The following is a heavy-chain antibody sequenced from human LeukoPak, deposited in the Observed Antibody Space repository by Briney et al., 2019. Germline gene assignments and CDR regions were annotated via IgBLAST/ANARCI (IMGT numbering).Heavy chain of an antibody. V-gene: IGHV3-30-3*01. Sequence: GGSLRLSCAASGFTFSSYAMHWVRQAPGKGLEWVAVISYDGSNKYYADSVKGRFTISRDNSKNTLYLQMNSLRAEDTAVYYCARADYGDYDTGRGFDYWGQGTLVTVS. J-gene: IGHJ4*02. CDR1: GFTFSSYA. D-gene: IGHD4-17*01. CDR2: ISYDGSNK. CDR3: ARADYGDYDTGRGFDY.